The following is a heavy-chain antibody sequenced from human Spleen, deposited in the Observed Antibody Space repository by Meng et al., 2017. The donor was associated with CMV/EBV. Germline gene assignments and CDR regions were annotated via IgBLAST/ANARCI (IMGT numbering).Heavy chain of an antibody. CDR1: GYTFTSYG. CDR2: ISAYNGNT. V-gene: IGHV1-18*01. CDR3: ARDYRNYGSGSYYPSY. D-gene: IGHD3-10*01. Sequence: QVQRVQSGAEVKQPGASVKVSCKASGYTFTSYGISWVRQAPGQGLEWMGWISAYNGNTNYAQKLQGRVTMTTDTSTSTAYMELRSLRSDDTAVYYCARDYRNYGSGSYYPSYWGQGTLVTVSS. J-gene: IGHJ4*02.